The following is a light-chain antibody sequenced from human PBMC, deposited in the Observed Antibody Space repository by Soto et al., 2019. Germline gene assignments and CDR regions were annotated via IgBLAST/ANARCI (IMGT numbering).Light chain of an antibody. CDR3: QRYNGT. CDR1: QTISSW. V-gene: IGKV1-5*03. J-gene: IGKJ5*01. Sequence: DIQMTQSPSTLSGSVGDRVTITCRASQTISSWLAWYQQKPGKAPKLLIYKASTLKSGVPSRFSGSGSGTEFTLTISSLQPDDFAPYYCQRYNGTFGQGTRVEIK. CDR2: KAS.